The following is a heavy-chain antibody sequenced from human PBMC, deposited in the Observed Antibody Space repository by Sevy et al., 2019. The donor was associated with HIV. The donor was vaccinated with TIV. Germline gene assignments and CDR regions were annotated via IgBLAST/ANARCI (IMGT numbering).Heavy chain of an antibody. D-gene: IGHD3-22*01. CDR1: GFTFTNYW. Sequence: GGSLRLSCAASGFTFTNYWMSWVRQAPGKGLEWGANIKQDGSAKYYVDSVKGRFTISIDNAKNSLYLQMNSLRADDTAVYYCVKRSYGGYYAFDDWGQGTLVTVSS. CDR2: IKQDGSAK. J-gene: IGHJ3*01. CDR3: VKRSYGGYYAFDD. V-gene: IGHV3-7*01.